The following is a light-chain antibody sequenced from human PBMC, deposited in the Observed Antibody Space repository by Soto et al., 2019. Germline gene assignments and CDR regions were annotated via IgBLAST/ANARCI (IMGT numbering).Light chain of an antibody. CDR2: GAS. V-gene: IGKV3-15*01. Sequence: KVMTQSPPTLSVSPGERATLSCRASQSVNSNLAWYQQKPGQAPRLLLYGASTRAIGIPARFSGSASGTEFTLTISSLESEDSAVYYCQQYNDWPLTFGGGTKVEI. J-gene: IGKJ4*01. CDR3: QQYNDWPLT. CDR1: QSVNSN.